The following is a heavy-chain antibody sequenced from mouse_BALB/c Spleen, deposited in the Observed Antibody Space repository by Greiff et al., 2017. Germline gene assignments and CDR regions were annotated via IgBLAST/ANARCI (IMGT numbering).Heavy chain of an antibody. CDR2: ISSGGGNT. Sequence: EVKLMESGGGLVKPGGSLKLSCAASGFTFSSYTMSWVRQTPEKRLEWVATISSGGGNTYYPDSVKGRFTISRDNAKNNLYLQMSSLRSEDTALYYCARLGGNYGFAYWGQGTLVTVSA. CDR1: GFTFSSYT. J-gene: IGHJ3*01. CDR3: ARLGGNYGFAY. D-gene: IGHD2-1*01. V-gene: IGHV5-9*03.